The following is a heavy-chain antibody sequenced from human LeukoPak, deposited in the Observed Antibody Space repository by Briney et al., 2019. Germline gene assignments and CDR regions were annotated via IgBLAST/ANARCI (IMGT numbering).Heavy chain of an antibody. D-gene: IGHD3-22*01. V-gene: IGHV1-58*02. J-gene: IGHJ4*02. Sequence: TSVKVSCKASGFTFTSSAMQWVRQARGQRLEWIGWIVVGSGNTNYAQKFQERVTITRDMSTSTANMELSSLRSEDTAVYYCAAGRSEYYDSSGYYPPDFDYWGQGTLVTVSS. CDR2: IVVGSGNT. CDR1: GFTFTSSA. CDR3: AAGRSEYYDSSGYYPPDFDY.